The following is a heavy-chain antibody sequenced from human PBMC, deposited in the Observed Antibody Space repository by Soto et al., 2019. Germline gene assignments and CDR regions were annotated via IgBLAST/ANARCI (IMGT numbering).Heavy chain of an antibody. Sequence: AASVQGSWQASCYRFTSYGFIWVRLAPRQGLEWMGWISAYNGNTNYAQKLQGRVTMTTDTSTSTAYMELRSLRSDDTAVYYCARGGPGSVWYNAFDIWGQGTMVTVSS. J-gene: IGHJ3*02. CDR1: CYRFTSYG. D-gene: IGHD6-19*01. V-gene: IGHV1-18*01. CDR2: ISAYNGNT. CDR3: ARGGPGSVWYNAFDI.